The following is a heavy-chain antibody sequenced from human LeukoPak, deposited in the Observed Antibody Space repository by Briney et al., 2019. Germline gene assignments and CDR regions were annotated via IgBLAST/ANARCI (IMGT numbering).Heavy chain of an antibody. J-gene: IGHJ4*02. CDR3: AKDVGKWESLHFFDY. CDR1: GFTLSTNA. V-gene: IGHV3-23*01. CDR2: SSGSGAST. D-gene: IGHD1-26*01. Sequence: GGSLRLSCLTSGFTLSTNAMSWVRQAPGKGLEWISGSSGSGASTYYADSVKGRFTISRDDPRNTLYLQMNSLRGDDTAVYYCAKDVGKWESLHFFDYWGQGTLVTVSS.